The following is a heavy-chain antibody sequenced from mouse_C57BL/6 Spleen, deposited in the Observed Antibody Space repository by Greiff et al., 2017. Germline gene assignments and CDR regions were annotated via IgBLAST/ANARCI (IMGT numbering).Heavy chain of an antibody. V-gene: IGHV14-4*01. CDR3: TTGYDYDGNAMDY. D-gene: IGHD2-4*01. Sequence: EVKLVESGAELVRPGASVKLSCTASGFNIKDDYMHWVKQRPEQGLEWIGWIDPENGDTAYASKFQGKATITADTSSNTAYLQLSSLTSEDTAVYYCTTGYDYDGNAMDYWGQGTSVTVSS. CDR1: GFNIKDDY. J-gene: IGHJ4*01. CDR2: IDPENGDT.